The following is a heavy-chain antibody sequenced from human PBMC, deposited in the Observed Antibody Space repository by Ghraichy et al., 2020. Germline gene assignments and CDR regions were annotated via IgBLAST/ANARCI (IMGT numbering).Heavy chain of an antibody. J-gene: IGHJ4*02. CDR1: GGSFSGYY. D-gene: IGHD3-22*01. V-gene: IGHV4-34*01. CDR3: ARTLRYAMGSSGYYYGY. CDR2: INHSGST. Sequence: SETLSLTCAVYGGSFSGYYWSWIRQPPGKGLEWIGEINHSGSTNYNPSLKSRVTISVDTSKNQFSLKLSSVTAADTAVYYCARTLRYAMGSSGYYYGYWGQGTLVTVSS.